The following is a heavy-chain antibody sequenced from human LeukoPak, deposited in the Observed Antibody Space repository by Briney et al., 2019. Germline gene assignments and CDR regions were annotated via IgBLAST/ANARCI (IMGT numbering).Heavy chain of an antibody. Sequence: PGGSLRLSCAASGFTFSSYSMNWVRQAPGKGLEWVSSISSSSSYIYYADSVKGRFTISRDNAKNSLYLQMNSLRAEDTAVYYCARDLPSYCGGDCYVDNWFDPWGQGTLVTVSS. D-gene: IGHD2-21*02. CDR1: GFTFSSYS. J-gene: IGHJ5*02. CDR2: ISSSSSYI. CDR3: ARDLPSYCGGDCYVDNWFDP. V-gene: IGHV3-21*01.